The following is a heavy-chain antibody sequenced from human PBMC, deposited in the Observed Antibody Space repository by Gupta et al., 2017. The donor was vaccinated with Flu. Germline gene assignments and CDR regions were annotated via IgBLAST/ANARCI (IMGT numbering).Heavy chain of an antibody. J-gene: IGHJ1*01. Sequence: EVQLLESGGGLVQPGGSLRLSCAASGFTFSSYAMSWVRQAPGKGLEWVSAISGSGGSTYYADSVKGRFTISRDNSKNTLYLQMNSLRAEDTAVYYCADWGRTTVTTRPGILEHEYSQHWGQGTLVTVSS. V-gene: IGHV3-23*01. D-gene: IGHD4-17*01. CDR2: ISGSGGST. CDR3: ADWGRTTVTTRPGILEHEYSQH. CDR1: GFTFSSYA.